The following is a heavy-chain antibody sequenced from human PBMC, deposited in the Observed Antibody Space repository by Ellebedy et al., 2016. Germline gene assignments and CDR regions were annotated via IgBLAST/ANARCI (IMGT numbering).Heavy chain of an antibody. V-gene: IGHV3-21*01. D-gene: IGHD6-13*01. CDR3: VKVGSGWSLDI. Sequence: GGSLRLSXEVSGFTLGSHTMNWVRQAPGKGLEWVSSISSTGYFIYYGDSVKGRFTISRDTAKNSLYLQMDSLTVGDTAVYYCVKVGSGWSLDIWGQGTMVTVSA. CDR2: ISSTGYFI. CDR1: GFTLGSHT. J-gene: IGHJ3*02.